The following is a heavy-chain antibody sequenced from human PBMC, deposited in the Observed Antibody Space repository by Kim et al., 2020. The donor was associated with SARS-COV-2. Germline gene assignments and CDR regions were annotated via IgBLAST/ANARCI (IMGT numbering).Heavy chain of an antibody. Sequence: SLRLSCAASGFTFDDYAMHWVRQAPGKGLEWVSGISWNSGSIGYADSVKGRFTISRDNAKNSLYLQMNSLRAEDTALYYCAKDTDYGDSTFDYWGQGTLVTVSS. J-gene: IGHJ4*02. D-gene: IGHD4-17*01. CDR1: GFTFDDYA. V-gene: IGHV3-9*01. CDR3: AKDTDYGDSTFDY. CDR2: ISWNSGSI.